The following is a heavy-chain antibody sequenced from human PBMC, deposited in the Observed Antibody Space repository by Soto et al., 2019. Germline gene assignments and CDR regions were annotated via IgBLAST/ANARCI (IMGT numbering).Heavy chain of an antibody. D-gene: IGHD6-19*01. J-gene: IGHJ4*02. CDR3: AREREGGSGWESDY. Sequence: SVKVSCKASGGTFSSYAISWVRQAPGQGLEWMGGIIPIFGTANYAQKFQGRVTITADESTSTAYMELSSLRSEDTAVYYCAREREGGSGWESDYWGQGTLVTVSS. V-gene: IGHV1-69*13. CDR2: IIPIFGTA. CDR1: GGTFSSYA.